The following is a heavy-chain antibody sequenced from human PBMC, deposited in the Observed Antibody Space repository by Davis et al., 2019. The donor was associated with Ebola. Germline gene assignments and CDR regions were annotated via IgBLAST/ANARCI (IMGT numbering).Heavy chain of an antibody. CDR3: VKDRNAGSFAPYFEE. D-gene: IGHD3-16*01. V-gene: IGHV4-39*02. CDR2: LYNSGST. J-gene: IGHJ4*02. Sequence: SETLSLTCTVSGGSISSSGYYWGWIRQPPGKGLEWIGSLYNSGSTYYNPPLQSRVTFSVDTSRNQFSLKLSSVTAADTAVYYCVKDRNAGSFAPYFEEWGQGTLLTVSS. CDR1: GGSISSSGYY.